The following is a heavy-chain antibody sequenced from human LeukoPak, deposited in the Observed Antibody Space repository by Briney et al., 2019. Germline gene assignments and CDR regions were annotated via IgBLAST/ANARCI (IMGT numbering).Heavy chain of an antibody. V-gene: IGHV3-30*04. CDR2: VSYDGSSA. CDR1: GFTFSSYA. D-gene: IGHD3-16*01. CDR3: AKERMGIWGGFDC. Sequence: PGGSLRLSCAASGFTFSSYAMHWVRQAPGKGLEWLAMVSYDGSSAYYADSVKGRFTISRDNSKNTVFLQMNSLRPEDTAVFYCAKERMGIWGGFDCWGQGTLVTVSS. J-gene: IGHJ4*02.